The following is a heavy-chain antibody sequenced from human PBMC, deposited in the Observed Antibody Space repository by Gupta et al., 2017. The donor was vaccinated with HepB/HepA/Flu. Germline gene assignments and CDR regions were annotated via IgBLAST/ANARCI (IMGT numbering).Heavy chain of an antibody. CDR1: GGSFSGYY. V-gene: IGHV4-34*01. Sequence: QVQLQQWGAGLLKPSETLSLTCAVYGGSFSGYYWSWIRQPPGKGLEWIGEINHSGSTNYNPSLKSRVTIAGDTSKNQFSLKLSSVTAADTAVDDCARGRIVAVYGGQGTLVTVSS. CDR2: INHSGST. CDR3: ARGRIVAVY. J-gene: IGHJ4*02. D-gene: IGHD5-12*01.